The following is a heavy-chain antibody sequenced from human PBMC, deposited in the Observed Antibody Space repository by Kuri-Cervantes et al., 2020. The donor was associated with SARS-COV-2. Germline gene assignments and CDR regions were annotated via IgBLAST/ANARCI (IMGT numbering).Heavy chain of an antibody. CDR2: IYSGGKT. J-gene: IGHJ4*02. V-gene: IGHV3-66*02. CDR3: ARDLWGGNGLLDY. D-gene: IGHD3-3*01. Sequence: GGSLRLSCAASGFTVSGNYMSWVRQAPGKGLEWVSVIYSGGKTFFADSAKGRFTISRDESKNTLYLQMSSLRAEDTAVYYCARDLWGGNGLLDYWGQGTQVTVSS. CDR1: GFTVSGNY.